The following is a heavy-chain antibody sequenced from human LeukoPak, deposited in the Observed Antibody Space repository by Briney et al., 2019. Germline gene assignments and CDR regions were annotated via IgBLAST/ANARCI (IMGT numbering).Heavy chain of an antibody. CDR1: GFTFSSYS. V-gene: IGHV3-21*04. Sequence: TGGSLRLSCAASGFTFSSYSMNWVRQAPGKGLEWVSSISSSSSYIYYADSVKGRFTISRDNSKNTLYLQMNSLRAEDTAVYYCASGTVTPSLDYWGQGTLVTVSS. J-gene: IGHJ4*02. D-gene: IGHD4-17*01. CDR2: ISSSSSYI. CDR3: ASGTVTPSLDY.